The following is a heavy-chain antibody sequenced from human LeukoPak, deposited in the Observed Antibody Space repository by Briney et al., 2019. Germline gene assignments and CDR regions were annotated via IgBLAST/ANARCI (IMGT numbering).Heavy chain of an antibody. V-gene: IGHV3-74*01. CDR2: INTDGSST. J-gene: IGHJ3*02. D-gene: IGHD6-13*01. Sequence: GGSLRLSCAASGFTFSSYWMHWVRQAPGKGLVWVSRINTDGSSTSYADSVKGRFTISRDNAKNTLYLQMNSLRAEDTAVYYCAREPGYSSSWYRIDAFDIWGQGTMVTVSS. CDR1: GFTFSSYW. CDR3: AREPGYSSSWYRIDAFDI.